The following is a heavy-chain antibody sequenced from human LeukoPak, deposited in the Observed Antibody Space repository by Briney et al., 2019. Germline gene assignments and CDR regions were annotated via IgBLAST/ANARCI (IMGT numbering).Heavy chain of an antibody. V-gene: IGHV1-69*13. CDR2: IIPIFGTA. Sequence: EASVKVSCKASGGTFSSYAISWVRQAPGQGLEWMGGIIPIFGTANYAQKFQGRVTITADESTSTAYMELSSLRSEDTAVYYCARDKSGYSQAFDYWGQGTLVTVSS. CDR1: GGTFSSYA. CDR3: ARDKSGYSQAFDY. J-gene: IGHJ4*02. D-gene: IGHD5-18*01.